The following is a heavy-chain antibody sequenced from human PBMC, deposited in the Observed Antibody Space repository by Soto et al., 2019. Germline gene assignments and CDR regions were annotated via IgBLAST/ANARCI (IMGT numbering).Heavy chain of an antibody. V-gene: IGHV3-21*01. Sequence: EVQLVESGGGLVKPGGSLRLSCAASGFTFSSDSMNWVRQAPGKGLEWDSSISSSSSYIYYADSVKGRFTISRDNAKNSLYLQMNSLRAEDTAVYYCARDKGHEWSHQGIECYWGQGTLVTVSS. CDR1: GFTFSSDS. CDR3: ARDKGHEWSHQGIECY. J-gene: IGHJ4*02. CDR2: ISSSSSYI. D-gene: IGHD1-26*01.